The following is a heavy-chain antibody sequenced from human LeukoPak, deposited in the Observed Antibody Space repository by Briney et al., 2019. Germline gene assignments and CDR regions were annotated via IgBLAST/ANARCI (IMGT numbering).Heavy chain of an antibody. CDR2: INPNSGGT. CDR1: GYTFTGYY. CDR3: AREVYSKDAFDI. J-gene: IGHJ3*02. Sequence: GASVKVSCKASGYTFTGYYMHWVRQAPGQGLEWMGWINPNSGGTNYAQTLQGRVTMTTDTSTNTCYMELRSLRSDDTAVYYCAREVYSKDAFDIWGQGTMVTVSS. V-gene: IGHV1-2*02. D-gene: IGHD2-8*01.